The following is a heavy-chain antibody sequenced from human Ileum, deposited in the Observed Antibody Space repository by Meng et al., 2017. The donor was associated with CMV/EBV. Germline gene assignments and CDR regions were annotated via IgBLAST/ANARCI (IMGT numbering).Heavy chain of an antibody. D-gene: IGHD6-6*01. Sequence: SETLSPTCAVYGGSLSGYYWSWIRQSPGKGLEWIGEINESGGTKYNPSLKSRVTISVDTSNNQFSLNLSSVTAADTALYYCARGGRRSIVIGPFVDYWGQGTLVTVSS. J-gene: IGHJ4*02. CDR2: INESGGT. CDR3: ARGGRRSIVIGPFVDY. CDR1: GGSLSGYY. V-gene: IGHV4-34*01.